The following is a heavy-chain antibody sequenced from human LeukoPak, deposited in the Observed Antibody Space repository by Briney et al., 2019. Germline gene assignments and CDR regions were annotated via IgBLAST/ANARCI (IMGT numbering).Heavy chain of an antibody. Sequence: ASVKVSCKASGYSFINYYIHWVRQAPGQGLEWMGIINPSGGSTSYAQKFQGRVTMTRDMSTSTVYMELNSLRSGDTAVYYCARAWEAVAGNYGVIDYWGQGTLVTVSS. J-gene: IGHJ4*02. CDR1: GYSFINYY. D-gene: IGHD1-7*01. CDR3: ARAWEAVAGNYGVIDY. V-gene: IGHV1-46*01. CDR2: INPSGGST.